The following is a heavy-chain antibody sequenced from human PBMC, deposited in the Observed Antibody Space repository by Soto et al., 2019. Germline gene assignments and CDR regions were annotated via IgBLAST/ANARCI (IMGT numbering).Heavy chain of an antibody. CDR1: GYTFTGYF. D-gene: IGHD6-13*01. Sequence: GASGKVSWKTSGYTFTGYFMHWVRQAPGQGIEWMGCNNPNSGGTNYAQKFKGRVTMTSDTSISKAYMELSRLRSDDTAVYYCARSKLPAARKRVIYWGQRSLDTVSS. CDR2: NNPNSGGT. V-gene: IGHV1-2*02. J-gene: IGHJ4*01. CDR3: ARSKLPAARKRVIY.